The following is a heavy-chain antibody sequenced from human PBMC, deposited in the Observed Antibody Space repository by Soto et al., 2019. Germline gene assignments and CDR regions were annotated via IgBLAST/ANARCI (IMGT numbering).Heavy chain of an antibody. CDR3: PHSWYCSGGSRYYSNRFDP. D-gene: IGHD2-15*01. V-gene: IGHV2-5*02. CDR2: IYWDDDK. CDR1: GFSLSTSGVG. Sequence: QITLKESGPPLVKPTQTLTLTCTFSGFSLSTSGVGVGWIRQPPGKALEWLALIYWDDDKRYSPSLKSRLTITKDTSKNQVVLTMTNMDPVDPATYYCPHSWYCSGGSRYYSNRFDPWGQGTLVTVSS. J-gene: IGHJ5*02.